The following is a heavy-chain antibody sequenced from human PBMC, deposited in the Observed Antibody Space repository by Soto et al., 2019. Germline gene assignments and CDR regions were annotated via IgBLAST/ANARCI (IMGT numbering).Heavy chain of an antibody. CDR2: IWYDGSNK. CDR3: ARDCYDFWSGYGYGMDV. D-gene: IGHD3-3*01. CDR1: GFTFSSYG. V-gene: IGHV3-33*01. J-gene: IGHJ6*02. Sequence: LSLTCAASGFTFSSYGMHWVRQAPGKGLEWVAVIWYDGSNKYYADSVKGRFTISRDNSKNTLYLQMNSLRAEDTAVYYCARDCYDFWSGYGYGMDVWGQGTTVTVSS.